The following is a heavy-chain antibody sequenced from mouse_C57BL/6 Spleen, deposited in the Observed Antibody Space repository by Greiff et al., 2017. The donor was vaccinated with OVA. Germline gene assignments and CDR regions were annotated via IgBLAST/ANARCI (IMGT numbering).Heavy chain of an antibody. CDR3: ARSPSRTGTRGFAY. CDR1: GFTFSDYG. J-gene: IGHJ3*01. Sequence: EVQLQQSGGGLVKPGGSLKLSCAASGFTFSDYGMHWVRQAPEKGLEWVAYISSGSSTIYYADTVKGRFTISRDNAKNTLFLQMTSLRSEDTAMYYCARSPSRTGTRGFAYWGQGTLVTVSA. V-gene: IGHV5-17*01. CDR2: ISSGSSTI. D-gene: IGHD4-1*01.